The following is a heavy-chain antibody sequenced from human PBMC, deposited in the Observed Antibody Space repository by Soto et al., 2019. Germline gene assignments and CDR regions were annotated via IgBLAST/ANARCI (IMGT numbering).Heavy chain of an antibody. J-gene: IGHJ5*02. CDR2: IYYSGST. D-gene: IGHD3-3*01. V-gene: IGHV4-31*03. Sequence: PSESLSLPGPVSGCSISSGGYCWSWIRQHPVRGLEWIGYIYYSGSTYYNPPLKSRVTISVDTSKNQFSLKLSSVTAADTAVYYCARDVTYYDFWSAYSWFDPWGQGTLVTVSS. CDR3: ARDVTYYDFWSAYSWFDP. CDR1: GCSISSGGYC.